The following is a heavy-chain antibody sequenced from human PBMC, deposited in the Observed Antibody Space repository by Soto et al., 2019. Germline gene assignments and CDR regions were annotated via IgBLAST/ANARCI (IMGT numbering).Heavy chain of an antibody. Sequence: QVQLVQSGAEVKKPGSSVKVSCKASGGTFSSYAISWVRQAPGQGLEWMGGIIPIFGTANYAQKFQGRVTITADESTSTAYMELSSLRSEYTAVYYCARNRGCSSTSCYKHYYYGMDVWGQGTTVTVSS. CDR2: IIPIFGTA. CDR3: ARNRGCSSTSCYKHYYYGMDV. V-gene: IGHV1-69*01. CDR1: GGTFSSYA. J-gene: IGHJ6*02. D-gene: IGHD2-2*02.